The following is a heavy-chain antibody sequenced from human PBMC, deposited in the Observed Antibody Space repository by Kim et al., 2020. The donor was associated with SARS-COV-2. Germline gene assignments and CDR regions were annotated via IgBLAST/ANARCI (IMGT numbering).Heavy chain of an antibody. CDR2: ISYDGSNK. V-gene: IGHV3-30-3*01. CDR1: GFTFSSYA. D-gene: IGHD2-15*01. J-gene: IGHJ6*02. CDR3: ARDGYCSGGSCTPPSYYYYGMDV. Sequence: GGSLRLSCAASGFTFSSYAMHWVRQAPGKGLEWVAVISYDGSNKYYADSVKGRFTISRDNSKNTLYLQMNSLRAEDTAVYYCARDGYCSGGSCTPPSYYYYGMDVWGQGTTVTVSS.